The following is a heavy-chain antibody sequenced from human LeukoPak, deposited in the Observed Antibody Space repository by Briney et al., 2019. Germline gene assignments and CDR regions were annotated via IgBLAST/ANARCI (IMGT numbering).Heavy chain of an antibody. CDR1: AFTFSSYW. Sequence: GGSLRLSCAASAFTFSSYWMSWVRQAPGKGLEWVANVKQDGSQKYYVDSVKGRFTIPRDNAKNSLYLQMNSLRAEDTAVYYCARIIDRGSGTYYYYYYYYMDVWGKGTTVTVSS. V-gene: IGHV3-7*01. CDR3: ARIIDRGSGTYYYYYYYYMDV. CDR2: VKQDGSQK. J-gene: IGHJ6*03. D-gene: IGHD3-10*01.